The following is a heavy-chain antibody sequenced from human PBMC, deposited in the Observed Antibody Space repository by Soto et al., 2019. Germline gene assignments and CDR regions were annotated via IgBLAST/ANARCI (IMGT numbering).Heavy chain of an antibody. Sequence: PGGSLRLSCAASGFTFSDYYMSWIRQAPGKGLEWVSYISSSGSTIYYADSVKGRFTISRDNAKNPLYLQMNSLRAEDTAVYYCARGDSRITIFGVVPQYGMDVWGQGTTVTVSS. D-gene: IGHD3-3*01. CDR3: ARGDSRITIFGVVPQYGMDV. V-gene: IGHV3-11*01. CDR2: ISSSGSTI. J-gene: IGHJ6*02. CDR1: GFTFSDYY.